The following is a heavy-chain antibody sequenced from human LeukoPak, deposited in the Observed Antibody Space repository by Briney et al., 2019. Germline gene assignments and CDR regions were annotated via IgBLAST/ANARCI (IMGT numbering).Heavy chain of an antibody. CDR1: GYSISSGYY. J-gene: IGHJ4*02. D-gene: IGHD6-19*01. Sequence: PSETLSLTCTVSGYSISSGYYWGWIRQPPGKGLEWIGSIYHSGSTYYNPSLKSRVTISVDTSKNQFSLKLSSVTAADTAVYYCARENSSGWYRMIDYWGQGTLVTVSS. V-gene: IGHV4-38-2*02. CDR3: ARENSSGWYRMIDY. CDR2: IYHSGST.